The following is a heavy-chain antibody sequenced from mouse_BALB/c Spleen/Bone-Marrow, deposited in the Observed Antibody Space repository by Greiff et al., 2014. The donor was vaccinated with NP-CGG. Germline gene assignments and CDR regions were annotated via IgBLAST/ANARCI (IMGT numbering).Heavy chain of an antibody. CDR3: ARDWDYYAMDY. CDR2: IYPGSGNT. J-gene: IGHJ4*01. CDR1: GYTFTDYY. V-gene: IGHV1-77*01. Sequence: VQLQESGAELARPGASVKLSCKASGYTFTDYYTNWVKQRTGQGLEWIGEIYPGSGNTYYNEKFKGKATLTADKSSSTAYMQLSSLTSEDSAVYFCARDWDYYAMDYWGQGTSVTVSS. D-gene: IGHD4-1*01.